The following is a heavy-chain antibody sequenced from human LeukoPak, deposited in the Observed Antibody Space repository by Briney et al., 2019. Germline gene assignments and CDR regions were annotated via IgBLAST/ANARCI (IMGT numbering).Heavy chain of an antibody. D-gene: IGHD1-1*01. J-gene: IGHJ4*02. CDR2: IRNKANGYTT. Sequence: GGSLRLPCAASGFTFSDHYMDWVRQAPGKGLEWVGRIRNKANGYTTEYAASVKGRFIVSRDDASLYLQMNSLTTEDTAVYYCTRSGNYAPDYWGQGTLVTVSS. V-gene: IGHV3-72*01. CDR1: GFTFSDHY. CDR3: TRSGNYAPDY.